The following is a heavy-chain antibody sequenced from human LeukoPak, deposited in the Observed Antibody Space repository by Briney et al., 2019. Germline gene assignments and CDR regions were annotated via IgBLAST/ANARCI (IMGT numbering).Heavy chain of an antibody. Sequence: GGSLRLSCAASGFTFSSYWMHWVRQAPGKGLVWVSRINSDGSTTTYADSVKGRFTISRDNAKNTLYLQMNSLGAEDTAVYYCASEFYGQDLVDVSWGQGTLVTVSS. J-gene: IGHJ5*02. V-gene: IGHV3-74*01. CDR1: GFTFSSYW. CDR3: ASEFYGQDLVDVS. CDR2: INSDGSTT. D-gene: IGHD6-13*01.